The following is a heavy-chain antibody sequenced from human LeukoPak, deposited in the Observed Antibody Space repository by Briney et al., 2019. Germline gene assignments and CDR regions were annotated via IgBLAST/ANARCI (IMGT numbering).Heavy chain of an antibody. J-gene: IGHJ4*02. CDR1: GGTFSSYS. CDR2: IMPLFNTA. Sequence: SVKVSCKASGGTFSSYSITWVRQAPGQGLEWMGGIMPLFNTANYAQQFQGRVTITTDESTSTAYMELSSLRSEDTAVYYCAEGQGGSYDYWGQGTLVTVSS. V-gene: IGHV1-69*05. CDR3: AEGQGGSYDY. D-gene: IGHD1-26*01.